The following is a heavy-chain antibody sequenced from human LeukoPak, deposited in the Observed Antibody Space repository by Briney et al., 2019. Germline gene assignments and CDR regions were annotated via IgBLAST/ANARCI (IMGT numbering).Heavy chain of an antibody. Sequence: SETLSLTCAVYGGSFSGYYWSWVRQPPGKGLEWIGEINHSGSTNYNPSLKSRVTISVDTSKNQFSLKLSSVTAADTAVYYCARVQGHFDYWGQGTLVTVSS. J-gene: IGHJ4*02. V-gene: IGHV4-34*01. CDR3: ARVQGHFDY. CDR1: GGSFSGYY. CDR2: INHSGST. D-gene: IGHD1-1*01.